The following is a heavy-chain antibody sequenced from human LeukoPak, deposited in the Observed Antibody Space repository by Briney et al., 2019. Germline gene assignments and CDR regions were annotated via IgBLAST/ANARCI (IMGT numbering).Heavy chain of an antibody. Sequence: GGSLRLSCSASGFAFSSYWMSWVRQAPGRGLEWVANINQDGSVEHYVDSVKGRFTISRDNAKNSLYLQMNTLRAEDTAVYYCARDCCASGSHDYWGQGALVTVSS. J-gene: IGHJ4*02. V-gene: IGHV3-7*04. CDR1: GFAFSSYW. CDR2: INQDGSVE. CDR3: ARDCCASGSHDY. D-gene: IGHD3-10*01.